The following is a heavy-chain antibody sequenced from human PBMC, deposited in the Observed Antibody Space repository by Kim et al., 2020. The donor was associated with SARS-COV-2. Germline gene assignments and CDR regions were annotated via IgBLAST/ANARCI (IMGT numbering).Heavy chain of an antibody. J-gene: IGHJ4*01. D-gene: IGHD3-22*01. CDR1: GGSVSSGSYY. Sequence: SETLSLTCTVSGGSVSSGSYYWSWIRQPPGKGLEWIGYIYYSGSTNYNPSLKSRVTISVDTSKNQFSLKLSSVTAADTAVYYCARGRHYYDSRGFDYWG. V-gene: IGHV4-61*01. CDR2: IYYSGST. CDR3: ARGRHYYDSRGFDY.